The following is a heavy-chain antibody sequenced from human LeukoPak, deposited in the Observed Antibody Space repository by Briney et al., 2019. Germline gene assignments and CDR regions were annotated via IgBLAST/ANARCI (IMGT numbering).Heavy chain of an antibody. CDR3: APDLDSSGYGGFDY. CDR1: GGSISSSSYY. D-gene: IGHD3-22*01. V-gene: IGHV4-39*07. J-gene: IGHJ4*02. CDR2: IYYSGST. Sequence: SETLSLTCTVSGGSISSSSYYWGWIRQPPGKGLEWIGSIYYSGSTYYNPSLKSRVTISADTSKNQFSLKLSSVTAADTAVYYCAPDLDSSGYGGFDYWGQGTLVTVSS.